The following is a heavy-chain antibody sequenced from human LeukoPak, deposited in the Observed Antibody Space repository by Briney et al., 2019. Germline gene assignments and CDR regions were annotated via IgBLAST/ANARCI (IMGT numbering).Heavy chain of an antibody. J-gene: IGHJ6*03. Sequence: SVKVSCKASGGTFSSYAISWVRQAPGQGLEWMGGIIPIFGTANYAQKIQGRVTITTDESTSTAYMELSSLRSEDTAVYYCARVDLGYSNYGWYYYYMDVWGKGTTVTVSS. CDR3: ARVDLGYSNYGWYYYYMDV. CDR1: GGTFSSYA. CDR2: IIPIFGTA. V-gene: IGHV1-69*05. D-gene: IGHD4-11*01.